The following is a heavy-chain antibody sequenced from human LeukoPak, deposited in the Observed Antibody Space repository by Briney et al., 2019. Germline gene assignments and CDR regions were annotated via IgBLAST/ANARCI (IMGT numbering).Heavy chain of an antibody. CDR2: ISSSGFTL. CDR3: ARGVPKTSYYYYYMDV. V-gene: IGHV3-48*01. D-gene: IGHD4-11*01. J-gene: IGHJ6*03. Sequence: SGGSLRLSCVASGFTFSSYTMNWVRQAPGKGLEWVSYISSSGFTLNYADSVKGRFTISRDNAKNSLYLQMNSLRAEDTAAYYCARGVPKTSYYYYYMDVWGKGTTVTVSS. CDR1: GFTFSSYT.